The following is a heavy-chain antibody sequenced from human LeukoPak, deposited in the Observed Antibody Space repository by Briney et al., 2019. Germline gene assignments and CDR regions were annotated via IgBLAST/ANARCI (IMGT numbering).Heavy chain of an antibody. CDR2: IIPILGIA. CDR1: GGTFSRYA. Sequence: SVKVSCKASGGTFSRYAISWVRQAPGQGLEWMGRIIPILGIANYAQKFQGRVTITADKSTSTAYMELSSLRSEDTAVYYCASSSSSTSWGHYYYAMDVWGQGTTVTVSS. CDR3: ASSSSSTSWGHYYYAMDV. J-gene: IGHJ6*02. D-gene: IGHD2-2*01. V-gene: IGHV1-69*04.